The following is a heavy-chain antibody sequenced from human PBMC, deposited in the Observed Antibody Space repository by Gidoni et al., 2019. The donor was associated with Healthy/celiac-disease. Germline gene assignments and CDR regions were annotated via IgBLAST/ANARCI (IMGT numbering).Heavy chain of an antibody. V-gene: IGHV4-34*01. CDR1: GGSCSGYY. Sequence: QVQLQQWGAGLLQPSETLSLTCAVYGGSCSGYYWSWIRQPPGKGLEWIGEINHSGSTNYNPSLKSRVTISVDTSKNQFSLKLSSVTAADTAVYYCARSVVGELGHAFDIWGQGTMVTVSS. J-gene: IGHJ3*02. D-gene: IGHD1-26*01. CDR2: INHSGST. CDR3: ARSVVGELGHAFDI.